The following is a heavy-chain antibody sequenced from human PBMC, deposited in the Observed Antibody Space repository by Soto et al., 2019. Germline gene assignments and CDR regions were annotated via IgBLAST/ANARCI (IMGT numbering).Heavy chain of an antibody. CDR1: GFTFSSYG. Sequence: QVQLVESGGGVVQPGRSLTLSCAASGFTFSSYGMDWVRQAPGKGLEWVSLISHDGIDKYYADSVKGRFTISRDNSKNTLYLQMNSLRVEDTAVYYCAKASSDSSGYRLDYWGQGTLVTVSS. CDR3: AKASSDSSGYRLDY. J-gene: IGHJ4*02. D-gene: IGHD3-22*01. CDR2: ISHDGIDK. V-gene: IGHV3-30*18.